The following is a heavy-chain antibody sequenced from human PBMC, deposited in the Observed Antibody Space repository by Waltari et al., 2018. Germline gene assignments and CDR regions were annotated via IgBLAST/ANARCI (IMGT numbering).Heavy chain of an antibody. CDR3: ARARNSENSGSYPIDY. CDR2: INHSGST. V-gene: IGHV4-34*01. CDR1: GGSFSGYS. D-gene: IGHD1-26*01. Sequence: QVQLQPWGAGRLKPSETLSPPCAVYGGSFSGYSLTWIRQPPGKGLEWIGEINHSGSTNYNPSLKSRVTISVDTSKNQFSLKLSSVTAADTAVYYCARARNSENSGSYPIDYWGQGTLVTVSS. J-gene: IGHJ4*02.